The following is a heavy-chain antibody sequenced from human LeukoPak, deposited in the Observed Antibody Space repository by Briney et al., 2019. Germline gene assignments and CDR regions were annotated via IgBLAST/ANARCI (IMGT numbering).Heavy chain of an antibody. D-gene: IGHD5-24*01. V-gene: IGHV3-23*01. CDR1: GFTFSNYA. J-gene: IGHJ3*02. CDR2: ISGSSSNR. CDR3: ARRRDGYNYAFDI. Sequence: GGSLRLSCAASGFTFSNYAMNWVRQAPGKGLEWVSVISGSSSNRYYADSVKGRFTISRDKSKNTLYLQMNSLKASDTALYYCARRRDGYNYAFDIWGQGTMVTVSS.